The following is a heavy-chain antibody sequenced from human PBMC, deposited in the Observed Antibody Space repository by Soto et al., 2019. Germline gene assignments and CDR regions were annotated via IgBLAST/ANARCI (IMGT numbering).Heavy chain of an antibody. D-gene: IGHD3-22*01. CDR1: GGTFSSYA. CDR3: ARGRPYYYDSSGYYSHYYYGMDV. Sequence: QVQLVQSGAEVKKPGSSVKVSCKASGGTFSSYAISWVRQAPGQGLEWIGGIIPIFGTANYAQKFQGRVTITADESTSTAYMELSSLRSEDTAVYYCARGRPYYYDSSGYYSHYYYGMDVWGQGTTVTVSS. CDR2: IIPIFGTA. J-gene: IGHJ6*02. V-gene: IGHV1-69*01.